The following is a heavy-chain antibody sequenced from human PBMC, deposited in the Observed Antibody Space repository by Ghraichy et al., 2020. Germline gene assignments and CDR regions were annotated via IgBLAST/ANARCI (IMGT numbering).Heavy chain of an antibody. D-gene: IGHD2-2*01. CDR1: GFTFRNYE. J-gene: IGHJ6*02. Sequence: GGSLRLSCAASGFTFRNYEVNWVRQAPGKGLEWVSYISSSGSTVYYADSVKDRFTISRDNAKNSLFLQMSSLRAEDTAVYYCARKCSSSSCGYDHGMDVWGQGTTVTVSS. CDR2: ISSSGSTV. CDR3: ARKCSSSSCGYDHGMDV. V-gene: IGHV3-48*03.